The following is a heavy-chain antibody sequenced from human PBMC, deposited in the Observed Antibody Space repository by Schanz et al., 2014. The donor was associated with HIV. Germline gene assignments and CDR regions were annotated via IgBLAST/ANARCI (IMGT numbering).Heavy chain of an antibody. CDR1: GFTLNGYS. CDR2: ISYDGSNK. J-gene: IGHJ4*02. CDR3: AKASVTDYCDY. V-gene: IGHV3-30*19. Sequence: VQLVESGGRLVKPGESLILSCAASGFTLNGYSMNWVRQAPGKGLEWVAVISYDGSNKYYADSVKGRFTISRDNSKNTLYLQMNNLRAEDTAVYFCAKASVTDYCDYWGQGTLVTVSS. D-gene: IGHD4-17*01.